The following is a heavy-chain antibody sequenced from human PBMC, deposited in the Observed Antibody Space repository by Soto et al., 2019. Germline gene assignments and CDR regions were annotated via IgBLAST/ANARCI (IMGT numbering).Heavy chain of an antibody. V-gene: IGHV2-26*01. CDR2: IFSNDDK. CDR3: ALIKDCSRTDCFLAPFDP. J-gene: IGHJ5*02. CDR1: GLSLSNAKLG. Sequence: GSGPTLVNPTETLTLTCTVSGLSLSNAKLGVSWIRQPPGKALEWLAHIFSNDDKSYSTSLDRRLTISKDTSKSQVVLTMTNLDPVDSGTYYCALIKDCSRTDCFLAPFDPWGQGTLVTVSS. D-gene: IGHD2-2*01.